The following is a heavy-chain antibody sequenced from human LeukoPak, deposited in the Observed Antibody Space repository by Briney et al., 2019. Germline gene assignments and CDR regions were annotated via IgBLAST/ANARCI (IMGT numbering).Heavy chain of an antibody. CDR3: SGSYLYYYYYYMHV. V-gene: IGHV4-61*02. Sequence: SETLSLTCTVSGGSISSGSYYWSWIRQPAGKGLEWIGRIYTSGSTNYNPSLKSRVTISVDKSKNQFSLKLSSVTAADTAVYYCSGSYLYYYYYYMHVWGKGTTVTISS. D-gene: IGHD1-26*01. CDR1: GGSISSGSYY. J-gene: IGHJ6*03. CDR2: IYTSGST.